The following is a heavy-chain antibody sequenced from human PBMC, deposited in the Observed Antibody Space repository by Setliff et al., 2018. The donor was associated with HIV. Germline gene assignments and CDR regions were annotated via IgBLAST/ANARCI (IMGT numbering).Heavy chain of an antibody. D-gene: IGHD4-17*01. J-gene: IGHJ3*02. V-gene: IGHV3-48*03. CDR3: AREAGYGGGDSALDI. CDR2: ISRTGSTV. Sequence: GGSLRLSCAASGFTFSNFEMNWVRQAPGKGLEWVPYISRTGSTVYYADSVKGRFTISRDNAKISLQLQMNSLRVEDTGIYYCAREAGYGGGDSALDIWGQGTMVTVSS. CDR1: GFTFSNFE.